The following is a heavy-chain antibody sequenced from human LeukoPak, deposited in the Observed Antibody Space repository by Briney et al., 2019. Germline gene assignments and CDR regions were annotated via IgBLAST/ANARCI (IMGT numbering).Heavy chain of an antibody. CDR3: ARPVPSRLGWFDP. D-gene: IGHD1-1*01. V-gene: IGHV4-39*01. CDR2: IYYSGGT. J-gene: IGHJ5*02. CDR1: GGSISSSSYY. Sequence: SETLSLTCTVSGGSISSSSYYWGWIRQPPGKGLEWIGSIYYSGGTYYNPSLKSRVTISVDTSKNQFSLKLTSVTAADTAVYYCARPVPSRLGWFDPWGQGTLVTVSS.